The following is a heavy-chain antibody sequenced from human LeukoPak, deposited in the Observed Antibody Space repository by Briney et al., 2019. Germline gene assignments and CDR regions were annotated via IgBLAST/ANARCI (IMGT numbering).Heavy chain of an antibody. D-gene: IGHD4-11*01. CDR3: ARDRGPTVTTYSPNWFDP. CDR2: FDPEDGET. J-gene: IGHJ5*02. CDR1: GYTLTELS. Sequence: ASVKVSCKVSGYTLTELSMHWVRQAPGKGLEWMGGFDPEDGETIYAQKFQGRVTMTEDTSTDTAYMELSRLRSDDTAVYYCARDRGPTVTTYSPNWFDPWGQGTLVTVSS. V-gene: IGHV1-24*01.